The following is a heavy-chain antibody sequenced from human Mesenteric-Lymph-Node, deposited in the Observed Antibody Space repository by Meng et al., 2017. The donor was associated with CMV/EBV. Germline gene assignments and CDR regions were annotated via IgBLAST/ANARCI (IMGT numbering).Heavy chain of an antibody. CDR1: GFTFSNYW. D-gene: IGHD5-12*01. CDR2: INNDGSGT. J-gene: IGHJ3*02. CDR3: AASGYDSVHAFDI. Sequence: GGSLRLSCAASGFTFSNYWMHWIRQAPGKGLVWVSRINNDGSGTVYANSVKGRFTISRDNAKKTFYLQMNSLRAEDTAVYYCAASGYDSVHAFDIWGQETVVTVSS. V-gene: IGHV3-74*01.